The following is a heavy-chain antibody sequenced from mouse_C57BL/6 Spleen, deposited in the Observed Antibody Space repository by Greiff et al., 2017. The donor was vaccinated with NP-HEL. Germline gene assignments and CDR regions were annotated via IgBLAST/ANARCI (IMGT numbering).Heavy chain of an antibody. J-gene: IGHJ4*01. D-gene: IGHD2-1*01. V-gene: IGHV1-50*01. CDR1: GYTFTSYW. CDR3: ARYGNYAMDY. Sequence: QVQLQQPGAELVKPGASVKLSCKASGYTFTSYWMQWVKQRPGQGLEWIGEIDPSDSYTNYNHKFKGKATLTVDTSSSTAYMQLRSLTSEDSAVYYCARYGNYAMDYWGQGTSVTVSS. CDR2: IDPSDSYT.